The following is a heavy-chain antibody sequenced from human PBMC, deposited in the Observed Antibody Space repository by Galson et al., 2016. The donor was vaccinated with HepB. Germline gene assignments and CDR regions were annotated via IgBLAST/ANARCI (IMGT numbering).Heavy chain of an antibody. CDR3: ARVGDFWSGYTYGFDI. V-gene: IGHV3-74*01. D-gene: IGHD3-3*01. CDR2: INSDGRST. CDR1: GFTFSSYW. Sequence: SLRLSCAASGFTFSSYWMHWVRQGPGTGLEWVSRINSDGRSTTYADSVKGRFTISRENAKNTLYPQMNSLRAEDTALYYCARVGDFWSGYTYGFDIWGQGTMVTVSS. J-gene: IGHJ3*02.